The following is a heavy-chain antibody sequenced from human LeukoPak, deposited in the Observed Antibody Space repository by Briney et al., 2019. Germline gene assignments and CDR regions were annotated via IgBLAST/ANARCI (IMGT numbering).Heavy chain of an antibody. Sequence: KPSETLSLTCTVSGGSISSSSYYWDWIRQPPGKGLEWIGSIYYSGSTDYNPSLKSRLTISVDTSKNQFSLKLSSVTAADTAVYYCARSRDSSGYWDAFDIWGQGTMVTVSS. CDR1: GGSISSSSYY. CDR2: IYYSGST. D-gene: IGHD6-13*01. V-gene: IGHV4-39*01. CDR3: ARSRDSSGYWDAFDI. J-gene: IGHJ3*02.